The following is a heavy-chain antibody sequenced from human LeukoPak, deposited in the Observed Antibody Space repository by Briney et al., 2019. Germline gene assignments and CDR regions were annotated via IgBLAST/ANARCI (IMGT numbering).Heavy chain of an antibody. V-gene: IGHV4-34*01. J-gene: IGHJ4*02. CDR1: GGSFSGYY. CDR3: ASVERPHIVVVPAAKCYFDY. Sequence: PSETLSLTCAVYGGSFSGYYWSWIRQPPGKGLEWIGEINHSGSTNYNPSLKSRVTISVDTSKNQFSLKLSSVTAADMAVYYCASVERPHIVVVPAAKCYFDYWGQGTLVTVSS. D-gene: IGHD2-2*01. CDR2: INHSGST.